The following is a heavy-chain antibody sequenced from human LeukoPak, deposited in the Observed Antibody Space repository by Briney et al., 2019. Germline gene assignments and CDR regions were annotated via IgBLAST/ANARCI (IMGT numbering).Heavy chain of an antibody. Sequence: GGSLRLSCAASGFSFSGYSLNWVRQAPGKGLEWISYISGSSSTIYYADSVKGRFTISRDNAKNSLYLQMNSLRAEDTAVYYCASLYYDFWSATDMDVWGKGTTVTVSS. V-gene: IGHV3-48*01. J-gene: IGHJ6*03. CDR2: ISGSSSTI. CDR3: ASLYYDFWSATDMDV. CDR1: GFSFSGYS. D-gene: IGHD3-3*01.